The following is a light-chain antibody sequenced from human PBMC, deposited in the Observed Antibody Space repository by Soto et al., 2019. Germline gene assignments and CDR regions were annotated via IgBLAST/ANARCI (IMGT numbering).Light chain of an antibody. CDR2: GVS. CDR1: QSIGKH. CDR3: QQSYSTPRT. V-gene: IGKV1-39*01. Sequence: DIQMTQSPSFLSASVGDRVTITCRASQSIGKHLNWYQQKPGKAPKFLVYGVSKLQSGVPSRFSGSGSGTDFTLTISSLQPEDFATYYCQQSYSTPRTFGQGTKVDIK. J-gene: IGKJ1*01.